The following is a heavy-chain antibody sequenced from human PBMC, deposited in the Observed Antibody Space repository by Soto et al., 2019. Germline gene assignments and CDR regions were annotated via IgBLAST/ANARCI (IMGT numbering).Heavy chain of an antibody. Sequence: QVQLQESGPGLVKPSGTLSLTCAVSGASINTNWWSWVRQPPGKGLEWIGEVYHSGSTNYNPSLMGRVTILLDKSSNQLSLQLSSVTAAGTAVYYCARHIAVAGTRGFDYWGQGTLVTVSS. CDR2: VYHSGST. J-gene: IGHJ4*02. D-gene: IGHD6-19*01. V-gene: IGHV4-4*02. CDR1: GASINTNW. CDR3: ARHIAVAGTRGFDY.